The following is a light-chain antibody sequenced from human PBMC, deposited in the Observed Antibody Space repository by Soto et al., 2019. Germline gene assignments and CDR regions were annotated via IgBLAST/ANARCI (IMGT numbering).Light chain of an antibody. J-gene: IGLJ1*01. CDR2: DVS. Sequence: QSALTQPRSVSGSPGQSVTISCTGTSSDFGGYNYVSWYQHHPGKAPKLMIYDVSERPSGVPDRCSGSKSGNTASLTISGLRAEDEADYYCCSYAGTVYVFGTGTKLTVL. V-gene: IGLV2-11*01. CDR1: SSDFGGYNY. CDR3: CSYAGTVYV.